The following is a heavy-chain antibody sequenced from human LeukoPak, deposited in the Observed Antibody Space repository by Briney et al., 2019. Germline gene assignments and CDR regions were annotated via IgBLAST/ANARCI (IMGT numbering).Heavy chain of an antibody. V-gene: IGHV4-39*01. J-gene: IGHJ6*03. CDR2: IYYSGST. D-gene: IGHD3-3*01. Sequence: PSETLSLTCTVSGGSISSSSYYWGWIRQPPGKGLEWIGSIYYSGSTYYNPSLKSRVTISVDTSKNQFSLKLSSVTAADTAVYYCARVDANVGLRFLEWQRRDLNYMDVWGKGTTVTVSS. CDR1: GGSISSSSYY. CDR3: ARVDANVGLRFLEWQRRDLNYMDV.